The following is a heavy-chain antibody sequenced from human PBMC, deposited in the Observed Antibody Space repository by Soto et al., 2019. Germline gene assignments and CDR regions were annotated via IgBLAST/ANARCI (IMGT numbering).Heavy chain of an antibody. D-gene: IGHD3-10*01. Sequence: GGSLRLSCAASGFTFSSYAMHWVRQAPGKGLEWVAVISYDGSNKYYADSVKGRFTISRDNSKNTLYLQMNSLRAEDTAVYYCARDITMVRGVMSYYYGMDVWGQGTTVTVSS. CDR1: GFTFSSYA. CDR3: ARDITMVRGVMSYYYGMDV. J-gene: IGHJ6*02. V-gene: IGHV3-30-3*01. CDR2: ISYDGSNK.